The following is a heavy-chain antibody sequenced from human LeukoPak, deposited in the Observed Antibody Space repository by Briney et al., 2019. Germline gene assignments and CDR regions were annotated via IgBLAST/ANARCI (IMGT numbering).Heavy chain of an antibody. CDR1: GFTFSSYG. D-gene: IGHD6-13*01. Sequence: PGGSLRLSCAASGFTFSSYGMHWVRQAPGKGLEWVAVISYDGSNKYYADSVKGRFTISRDNSKNTLYLQMNSLRAEDTAAYYCAKTQLATFDYWGQGTLVTVSS. V-gene: IGHV3-30*18. CDR2: ISYDGSNK. CDR3: AKTQLATFDY. J-gene: IGHJ4*02.